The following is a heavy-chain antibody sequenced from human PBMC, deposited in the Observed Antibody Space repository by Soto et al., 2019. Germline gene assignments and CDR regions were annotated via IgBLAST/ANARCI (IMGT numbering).Heavy chain of an antibody. V-gene: IGHV3-23*01. D-gene: IGHD6-13*01. Sequence: EVQLLESGGGLVQPGGSLRLSCAASGFTFSSYAMSWVRQAPGKGLEWVSAISGSGGSTYYADSVKGRFTISRDNSKNTLDRQMNSLRAEDTAVYYCAKHSLLHSSSWYQVPTKDPIDYGGQGTLVTVSS. J-gene: IGHJ4*02. CDR2: ISGSGGST. CDR1: GFTFSSYA. CDR3: AKHSLLHSSSWYQVPTKDPIDY.